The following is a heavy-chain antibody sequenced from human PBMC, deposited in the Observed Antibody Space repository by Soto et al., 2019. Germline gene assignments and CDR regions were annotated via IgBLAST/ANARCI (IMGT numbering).Heavy chain of an antibody. CDR1: GFTFSSYA. D-gene: IGHD5-18*01. CDR3: TRWAHSFGYYFDY. Sequence: GGSLRLSCAASGFTFSSYAMSWVRQAPGKGLEWVSAISGSGGSTYYADSVKGRFTISRDNSKNTLYLQMNSLRAEDTAVYYCTRWAHSFGYYFDYWGQGTLVTVSS. CDR2: ISGSGGST. J-gene: IGHJ4*02. V-gene: IGHV3-23*01.